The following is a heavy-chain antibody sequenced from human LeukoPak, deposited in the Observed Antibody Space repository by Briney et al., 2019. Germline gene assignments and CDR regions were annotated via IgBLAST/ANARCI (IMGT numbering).Heavy chain of an antibody. CDR3: ARSGPRRAFDI. Sequence: PSETLSLTCTVSGGSISSYYWSWIRQPPGKGLEWIGYIYYSGSTYYNPSPKSRVTISVDTSKNQFSLKLSSVIAADTAVYYCARSGPRRAFDIWGQGTMVTVSS. CDR1: GGSISSYY. CDR2: IYYSGST. V-gene: IGHV4-59*08. J-gene: IGHJ3*02.